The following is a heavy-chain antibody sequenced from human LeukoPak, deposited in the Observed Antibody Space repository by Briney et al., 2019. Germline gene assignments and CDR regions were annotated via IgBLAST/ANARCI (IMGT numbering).Heavy chain of an antibody. CDR2: ISAYNGNT. J-gene: IGHJ5*02. D-gene: IGHD3-22*01. Sequence: ASVKVSCKASGYTFTSYGISWVRQAPGQGLEWMGWISAYNGNTNYAQKLQGRVTMTTDTSTSTAYMELRSLRSDDTAVYYCARIVSSSSGYKPKNWFDPWGQGTLVTVSS. V-gene: IGHV1-18*01. CDR3: ARIVSSSSGYKPKNWFDP. CDR1: GYTFTSYG.